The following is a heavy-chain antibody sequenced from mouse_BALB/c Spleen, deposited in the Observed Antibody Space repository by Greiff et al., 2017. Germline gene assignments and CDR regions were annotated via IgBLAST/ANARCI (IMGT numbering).Heavy chain of an antibody. J-gene: IGHJ4*01. CDR2: ISSGSSTI. D-gene: IGHD1-1*01. Sequence: EVNVVESGGGLVQPGGSRKLSCAASGFTFSSFGMHWVRQAPEKGLEWVAYISSGSSTIYYADTVKGRFTISRDNPKNTLFLQMTSLRSEDTAMYYCARSTTDAMDYWGQGTSVTVSS. CDR3: ARSTTDAMDY. CDR1: GFTFSSFG. V-gene: IGHV5-17*02.